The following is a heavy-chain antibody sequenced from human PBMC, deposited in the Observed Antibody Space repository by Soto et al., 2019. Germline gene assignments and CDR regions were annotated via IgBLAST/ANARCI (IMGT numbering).Heavy chain of an antibody. CDR1: XFTFGSYG. Sequence: PGGSVRLSYAASXFTFGSYGMHWVRQNPGKGLEWVAVISYDGSNKYYADSVKGRFTISRDNSKNTLYLQMNSLRAEDTAVYYCARAPPLLRFLEWLLRRVTEYYGMDVWGQGTTVTVSS. CDR2: ISYDGSNK. V-gene: IGHV3-30-3*01. CDR3: ARAPPLLRFLEWLLRRVTEYYGMDV. J-gene: IGHJ6*02. D-gene: IGHD3-3*01.